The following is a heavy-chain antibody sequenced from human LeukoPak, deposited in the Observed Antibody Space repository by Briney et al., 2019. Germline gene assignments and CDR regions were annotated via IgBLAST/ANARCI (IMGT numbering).Heavy chain of an antibody. CDR3: ARDRGRDYYYYGMDV. CDR2: IYSGGST. CDR1: GFTVSSNY. J-gene: IGHJ6*02. D-gene: IGHD3-16*01. V-gene: IGHV3-53*01. Sequence: GGSLRLSCAASGFTVSSNYVSWVRQAPGKGLEWVSVIYSGGSTYYADSVKGRFTISRDNSKNTLYLQMNSLRAEDTAVYYCARDRGRDYYYYGMDVWGQGTTVTVSS.